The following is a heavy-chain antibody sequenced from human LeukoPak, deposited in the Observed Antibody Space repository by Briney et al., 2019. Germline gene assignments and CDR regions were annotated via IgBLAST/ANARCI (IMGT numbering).Heavy chain of an antibody. J-gene: IGHJ4*02. CDR2: ICGGGGDT. V-gene: IGHV3-23*01. CDR1: GFTFSSYI. Sequence: PGGSLRLSCAASGFTFSSYIMAWVRQAPGKGLEWVSSICGGGGDTYYADSVKGRFTISRDNSKNTLSLQMNSLRADDTAVYYCAKGGRGTYDSWGQGTLVTVSS. D-gene: IGHD3-16*01. CDR3: AKGGRGTYDS.